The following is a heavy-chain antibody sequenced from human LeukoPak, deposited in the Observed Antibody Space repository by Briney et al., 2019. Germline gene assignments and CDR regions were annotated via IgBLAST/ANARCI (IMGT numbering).Heavy chain of an antibody. J-gene: IGHJ3*02. Sequence: GGSLRLSCAASGFTFSKYSMNWFRQAPGKGLEWVSYISSSGSTTYYADSVKGRFTISRDNSKNTLYLQMNSLRAEDTAVYYCAKGTGTTTPMDAFDIWGQGTMVTVSS. CDR2: ISSSGSTT. V-gene: IGHV3-48*01. D-gene: IGHD1-1*01. CDR1: GFTFSKYS. CDR3: AKGTGTTTPMDAFDI.